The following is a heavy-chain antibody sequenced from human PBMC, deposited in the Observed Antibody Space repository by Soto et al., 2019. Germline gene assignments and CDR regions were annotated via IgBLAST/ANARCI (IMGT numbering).Heavy chain of an antibody. CDR3: AHSRREGSNSYPGVLDS. CDR1: GFSLSTAGVG. CDR2: VYYNDEK. V-gene: IGHV2-5*01. Sequence: SGPTLVNPTQTLTLTCTFSGFSLSTAGVGVGWIRQSSSQALEWLALVYYNDEKFYSPSLKSRVIITKDTSKNLVVLTMTNMDPVDTATYFCAHSRREGSNSYPGVLDSWGPGTLVTVSS. D-gene: IGHD3-16*02. J-gene: IGHJ4*02.